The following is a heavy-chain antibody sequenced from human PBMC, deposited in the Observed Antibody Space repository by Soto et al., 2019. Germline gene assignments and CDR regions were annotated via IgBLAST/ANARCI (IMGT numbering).Heavy chain of an antibody. CDR2: ISGSGGST. D-gene: IGHD6-13*01. Sequence: EVQLLESGGGLVQPGGSLRLSCAASGFTFSSYAMTWVRQAPGKGLEWVSGISGSGGSTYYADSVKGRYTISRDNSKNTLYLQMNSLRVEDTAVYYCAKNQGSGGYTPAFDYWGQGTLVTVSS. J-gene: IGHJ4*02. CDR1: GFTFSSYA. CDR3: AKNQGSGGYTPAFDY. V-gene: IGHV3-23*01.